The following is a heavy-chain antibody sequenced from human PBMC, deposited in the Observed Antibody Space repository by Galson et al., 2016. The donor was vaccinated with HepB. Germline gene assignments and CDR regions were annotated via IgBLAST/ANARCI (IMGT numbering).Heavy chain of an antibody. CDR1: GSTFSTYA. CDR2: ITGNGGTT. CDR3: AKRDYSDSDGYLPHFDR. D-gene: IGHD3-22*01. V-gene: IGHV3-23*01. Sequence: SLRLSCAASGSTFSTYAMSWVRQAPGKGPEWVSAITGNGGTTYYTDSVKGRFTISRDNAKNTLYLQMNSLRVDDTAVYYCAKRDYSDSDGYLPHFDRWGQGTLVTVSS. J-gene: IGHJ4*02.